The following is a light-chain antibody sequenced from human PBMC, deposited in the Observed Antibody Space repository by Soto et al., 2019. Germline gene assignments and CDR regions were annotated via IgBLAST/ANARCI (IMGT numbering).Light chain of an antibody. V-gene: IGKV1-33*01. CDR3: QQYDNFPLT. CDR2: DAS. CDR1: QDITQY. Sequence: DTLMTQSPSSLSASVGDRVTISCQASQDITQYLNWYQQKPGKAPKLLIYDASNLESGVPSRFSGTGSETNFTFTISSLQPEDFATYYCQQYDNFPLTFGGGTRVELK. J-gene: IGKJ4*01.